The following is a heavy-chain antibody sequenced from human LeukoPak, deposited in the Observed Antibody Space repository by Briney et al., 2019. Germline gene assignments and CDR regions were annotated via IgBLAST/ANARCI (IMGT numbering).Heavy chain of an antibody. V-gene: IGHV1-3*01. D-gene: IGHD3-22*01. Sequence: ASVKVSCKASGYTFTSYAMHWVHQAPGQRLEWMGWINAGNGNTKYSQKFQGRVTITRDTSASTAYMELSSLRSEDTAVYYCARNYYDSSGYYWVFDYWGQGTLVTVSS. CDR1: GYTFTSYA. CDR2: INAGNGNT. J-gene: IGHJ4*02. CDR3: ARNYYDSSGYYWVFDY.